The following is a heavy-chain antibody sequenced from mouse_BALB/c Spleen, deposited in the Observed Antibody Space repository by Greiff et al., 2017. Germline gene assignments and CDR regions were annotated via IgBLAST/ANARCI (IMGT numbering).Heavy chain of an antibody. CDR1: GFNIKDTY. CDR3: ASSTGTWFAY. J-gene: IGHJ2*01. CDR2: IDPANGNT. V-gene: IGHV14-3*02. D-gene: IGHD4-1*02. Sequence: EVKLMESGAELVKPGASVKLSCTASGFNIKDTYMHWVKQRPEQGLEWIGRIDPANGNTKYDPKFQGKATITANTSSNTAYLQLSSLTSEDTAVYYCASSTGTWFAYWGQGTTLTVSS.